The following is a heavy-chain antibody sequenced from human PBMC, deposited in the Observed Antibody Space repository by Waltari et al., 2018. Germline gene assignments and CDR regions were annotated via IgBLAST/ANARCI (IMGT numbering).Heavy chain of an antibody. CDR1: GFGFKTFG. J-gene: IGHJ6*02. CDR3: ARDSTGFLYYYHGMDV. Sequence: QLVESGGGVVQPGGSLTLSCAASGFGFKTFGMPWVRQAPGKGLEWVAVIWYDGSKEYYVESVKGRFTISRDNSKNTLYLQMSSLRVEDTAVYYCARDSTGFLYYYHGMDVWGQGTTVTVSS. CDR2: IWYDGSKE. D-gene: IGHD3-9*01. V-gene: IGHV3-33*01.